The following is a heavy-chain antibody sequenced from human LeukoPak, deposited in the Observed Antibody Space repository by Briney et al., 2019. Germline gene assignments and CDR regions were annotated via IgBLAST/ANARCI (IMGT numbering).Heavy chain of an antibody. CDR1: GGSISSGDYY. V-gene: IGHV4-30-4*02. J-gene: IGHJ2*01. Sequence: SETLSLTCTVSGGSISSGDYYWSWIRQPPGKGLEWIGYIYYSGSTYYNPSLKSRVTISVDTSKNQFSLKLSSVTAADTAVYYCASSTPPYWYFDLWGRGTLVTVSS. CDR2: IYYSGST. CDR3: ASSTPPYWYFDL.